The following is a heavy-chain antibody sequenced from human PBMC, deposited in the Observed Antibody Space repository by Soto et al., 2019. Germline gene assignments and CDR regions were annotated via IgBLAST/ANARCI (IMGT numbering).Heavy chain of an antibody. Sequence: QVPLVQSGAEVKRPGASVNVSCKASGYTFTTYSLIWVRQAPGQGLEWMGWISPFNGDATYAQKFQDRVTLTTDTSTSTAYMELRRLRDDDTAVYYCARVADIVLIPALDYWGRGTLVIVSS. CDR3: ARVADIVLIPALDY. CDR2: ISPFNGDA. V-gene: IGHV1-18*04. CDR1: GYTFTTYS. D-gene: IGHD2-8*02. J-gene: IGHJ4*02.